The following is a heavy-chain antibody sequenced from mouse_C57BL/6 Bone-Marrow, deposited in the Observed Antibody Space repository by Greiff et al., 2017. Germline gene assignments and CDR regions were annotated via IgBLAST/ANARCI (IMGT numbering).Heavy chain of an antibody. Sequence: LEESGAELARPGASVKLSCKASGYTFTSYGISWVKQSTGQGLEWIGEIYPRSGNTYYNEKFKGKATLTADKSSSTAYMELRSLTSEDSAVYFCAPDDSLFAYWGQGTLVTVSA. J-gene: IGHJ3*01. CDR1: GYTFTSYG. D-gene: IGHD2-4*01. V-gene: IGHV1-81*01. CDR2: IYPRSGNT. CDR3: APDDSLFAY.